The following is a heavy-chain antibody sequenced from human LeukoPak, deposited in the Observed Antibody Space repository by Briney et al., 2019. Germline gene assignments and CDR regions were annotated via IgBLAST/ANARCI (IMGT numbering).Heavy chain of an antibody. CDR1: GGSIGSHY. CDR3: ARRPRLGRYSSGDDAFKI. Sequence: PSETLSLTCTVSGGSIGSHYWNWIRQTPGKGLEWIGYVYYSGSTNYNPSLKSRLTISVDTSKNQFSLRLTAVTAADTALYYCARRPRLGRYSSGDDAFKIWGQGKMVIVSS. V-gene: IGHV4-59*08. J-gene: IGHJ3*02. CDR2: VYYSGST. D-gene: IGHD6-25*01.